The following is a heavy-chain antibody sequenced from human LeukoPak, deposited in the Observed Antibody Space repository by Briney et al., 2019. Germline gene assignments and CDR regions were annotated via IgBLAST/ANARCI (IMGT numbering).Heavy chain of an antibody. CDR2: ISSSSSYI. V-gene: IGHV3-21*01. CDR3: ARGQDGGPYYYGMDV. D-gene: IGHD3-16*01. J-gene: IGHJ6*02. Sequence: PGGSLRLSCAASGFTFSSYSMNWVRQAPGKGLEWVSSISSSSSYIYCADSVKGRFTISRDNAKNSLYLQMNSLRAEDTAVYYCARGQDGGPYYYGMDVWGQGTTVTVSS. CDR1: GFTFSSYS.